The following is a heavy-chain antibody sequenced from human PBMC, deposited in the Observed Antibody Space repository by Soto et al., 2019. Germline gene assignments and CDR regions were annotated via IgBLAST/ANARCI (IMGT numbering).Heavy chain of an antibody. J-gene: IGHJ4*02. CDR1: GFTFSSYA. Sequence: GGSLRLSCAASGFTFSSYAMSWVRQAPGKGLEWVSAISGSGGSTYYADSVKGRFTISRDNSKNTLYLQMNSLRAEDTAVYYCARKGGDTYYDYIWGSYYFDYWGQGTLVTVSS. CDR3: ARKGGDTYYDYIWGSYYFDY. V-gene: IGHV3-23*01. CDR2: ISGSGGST. D-gene: IGHD3-16*01.